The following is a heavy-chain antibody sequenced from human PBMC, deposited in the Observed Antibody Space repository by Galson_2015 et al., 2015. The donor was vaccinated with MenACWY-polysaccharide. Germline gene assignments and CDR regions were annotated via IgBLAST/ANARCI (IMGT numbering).Heavy chain of an antibody. CDR2: IDWNDGK. Sequence: PALVKPTQTLTLTCTFSGFSLSTTGMRVSWIRQPPGKALEWLARIDWNDGKFYSTSLKTRLTISKDTSKNQVVLTMSNMGPVDTATYYCTRTAAAGQGYFDYWGQGTQVTVSS. J-gene: IGHJ4*03. D-gene: IGHD6-13*01. CDR3: TRTAAAGQGYFDY. V-gene: IGHV2-70*04. CDR1: GFSLSTTGMR.